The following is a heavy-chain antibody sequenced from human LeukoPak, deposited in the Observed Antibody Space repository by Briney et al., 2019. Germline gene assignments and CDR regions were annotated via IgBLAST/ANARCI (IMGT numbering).Heavy chain of an antibody. CDR2: ISGSGGTT. CDR3: AKADYYDSSGYYFHFDY. CDR1: GFTFSSYS. Sequence: GGSLRLSCAASGFTFSSYSMNWVRQAPGKGLECVSAISGSGGTTYYADSVKGRFTISRDNAKNSLYLQMNSLRAEDTALYYCAKADYYDSSGYYFHFDYWGQGTLVTVYS. V-gene: IGHV3-21*04. J-gene: IGHJ4*02. D-gene: IGHD3-22*01.